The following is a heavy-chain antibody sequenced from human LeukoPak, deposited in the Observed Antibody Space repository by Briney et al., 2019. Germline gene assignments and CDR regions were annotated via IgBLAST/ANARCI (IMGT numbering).Heavy chain of an antibody. J-gene: IGHJ4*02. Sequence: PSETLSLTCTVSGGSISSSSYYWGWIRQPPGKGLEWIGSIYYSGSTYYSPSLKSRVTISVDTSKNQFSLKLSSVTAADTAVYYCARRDIVVVPAAMGRGYFDYWGQGTLVTVSS. D-gene: IGHD2-2*01. V-gene: IGHV4-39*01. CDR2: IYYSGST. CDR3: ARRDIVVVPAAMGRGYFDY. CDR1: GGSISSSSYY.